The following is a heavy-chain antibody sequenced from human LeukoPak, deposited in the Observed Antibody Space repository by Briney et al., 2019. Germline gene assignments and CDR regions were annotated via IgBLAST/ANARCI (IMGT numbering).Heavy chain of an antibody. D-gene: IGHD6-6*01. CDR2: IWYDGSNK. Sequence: PGRSLRLSCAASGFTFSRYGMHGVRQAPAKGREGGAVIWYDGSNKYYADSVKGRFTISRDNSKNTLYLQMNSLRAEDTAVYYCARVHYSSSPFDYWGQGTLVTVSS. CDR1: GFTFSRYG. J-gene: IGHJ4*02. CDR3: ARVHYSSSPFDY. V-gene: IGHV3-33*01.